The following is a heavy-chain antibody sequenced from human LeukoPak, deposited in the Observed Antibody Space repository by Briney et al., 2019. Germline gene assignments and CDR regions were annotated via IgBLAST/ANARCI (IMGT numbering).Heavy chain of an antibody. J-gene: IGHJ4*02. CDR1: GFNYRRCA. CDR3: LRECPGSVWSWLITTYY. D-gene: IGHD2/OR15-2a*01. V-gene: IGHV3-23*01. CDR2: IGGSGETT. Sequence: GGSLRLSCAASGFNYRRCAIRWVRQAPGRGLEWVSGIGGSGETTYYAKSVEGRFTVSRDNSNNWLFLQMHSLRAEDTALYYWLRECPGSVWSWLITTYYRGERTLVTVSS.